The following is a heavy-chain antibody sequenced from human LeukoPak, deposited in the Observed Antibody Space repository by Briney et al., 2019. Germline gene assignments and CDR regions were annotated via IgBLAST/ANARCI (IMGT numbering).Heavy chain of an antibody. CDR2: IYYSGST. J-gene: IGHJ4*02. CDR3: AILREGTYYYDSSGYN. D-gene: IGHD3-22*01. V-gene: IGHV4-39*01. Sequence: SSETLSLTCTVSGGSISSSSYYWGRIRQPPGKGLEWIGSIYYSGSTYYNPSLKSRVTISVDTSKNQFSLKLSSVTAADTAVYYCAILREGTYYYDSSGYNWGQGTLVTVSS. CDR1: GGSISSSSYY.